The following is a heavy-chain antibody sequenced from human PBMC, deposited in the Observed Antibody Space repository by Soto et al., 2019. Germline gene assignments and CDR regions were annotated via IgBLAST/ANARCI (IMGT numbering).Heavy chain of an antibody. V-gene: IGHV3-30*18. D-gene: IGHD4-17*01. Sequence: GSLRLSCAASGFTFSRSGMHWVRQAPGKGLEWVAVISYDGSSKYYADSVKGRFTISRDNSKNTLYLQMNSLRAEDTAVYYCAKESLYGDYIYYFDYWGQGVLVTVSS. CDR2: ISYDGSSK. CDR3: AKESLYGDYIYYFDY. J-gene: IGHJ4*02. CDR1: GFTFSRSG.